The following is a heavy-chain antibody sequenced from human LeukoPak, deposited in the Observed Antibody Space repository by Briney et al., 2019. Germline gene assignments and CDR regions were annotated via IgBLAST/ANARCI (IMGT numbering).Heavy chain of an antibody. V-gene: IGHV4-4*02. CDR1: GGSISSSNW. J-gene: IGHJ3*02. CDR3: ARVAPRESTGPGENDI. Sequence: SETLSLTCAVSGGSISSSNWWSWVRQPPGKGLEWIGEIYHSGSTNYNPSLKSRVTISIDKSNSQFSLKLNSVTAADTAVYYCARVAPRESTGPGENDIWGQGTMVTVSS. D-gene: IGHD1-1*01. CDR2: IYHSGST.